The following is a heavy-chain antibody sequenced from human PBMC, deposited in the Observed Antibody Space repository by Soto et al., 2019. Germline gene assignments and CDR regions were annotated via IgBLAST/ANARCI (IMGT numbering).Heavy chain of an antibody. V-gene: IGHV3-23*01. D-gene: IGHD6-13*01. CDR3: AKVSSSWYAGFFDL. J-gene: IGHJ4*02. CDR2: LSDSGGSI. Sequence: GGSLRLSCAASGFTFSSYAMSWVRQAPGKGLEWVSGLSDSGGSIYYADSVKGRFTISRDNSMNTLYLQMNTLRAEDTAVYYCAKVSSSWYAGFFDLWGQGTLVTVSS. CDR1: GFTFSSYA.